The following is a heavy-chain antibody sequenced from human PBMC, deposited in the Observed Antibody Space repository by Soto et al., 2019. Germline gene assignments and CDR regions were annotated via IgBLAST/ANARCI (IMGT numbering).Heavy chain of an antibody. V-gene: IGHV1-18*01. J-gene: IGHJ6*02. CDR3: AGRTVVVTHTHYYYGMDV. Sequence: QVQLVQSGAEVKKPGASVKVSCKASGYTFTSYGISWVRQAPGQGLEWMGWISAYNGNTNYAQKLQGRVTMTTDTPTHTAXMELRSLRSDDTAVYYCAGRTVVVTHTHYYYGMDVWGQGTTVTVSS. CDR2: ISAYNGNT. D-gene: IGHD2-21*02. CDR1: GYTFTSYG.